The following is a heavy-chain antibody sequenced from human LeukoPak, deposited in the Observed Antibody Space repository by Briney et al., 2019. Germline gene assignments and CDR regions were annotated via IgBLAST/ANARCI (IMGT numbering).Heavy chain of an antibody. CDR3: AKAQSPVLGGGSYFDY. V-gene: IGHV3-23*01. D-gene: IGHD3-16*01. Sequence: GGSLRLSCAASGFTFSSYGMSWVRQAPGKGLEWVSAISGSGINTDYADSVKGRFTISRDNSKNTLYLQMNSLRVEDTAVYYCAKAQSPVLGGGSYFDYWGQGTLVTVSS. CDR1: GFTFSSYG. J-gene: IGHJ4*02. CDR2: ISGSGINT.